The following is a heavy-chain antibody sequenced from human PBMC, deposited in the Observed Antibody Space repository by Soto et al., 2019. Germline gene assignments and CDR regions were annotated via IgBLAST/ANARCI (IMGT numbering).Heavy chain of an antibody. J-gene: IGHJ4*02. V-gene: IGHV3-64*02. CDR3: ARPRCSSGQCYYFDY. D-gene: IGHD2-15*01. CDR1: GFTFSSYN. CDR2: ISRSGDRT. Sequence: EVQLVESGEGLVQPGGSLRLSCAASGFTFSSYNIHCIRQAPGKGLEFVSAISRSGDRTYDAATVKGRFTITRDNSKNTVGLQMGRLRAEDMAVYYCARPRCSSGQCYYFDYWGRGALVSVSS.